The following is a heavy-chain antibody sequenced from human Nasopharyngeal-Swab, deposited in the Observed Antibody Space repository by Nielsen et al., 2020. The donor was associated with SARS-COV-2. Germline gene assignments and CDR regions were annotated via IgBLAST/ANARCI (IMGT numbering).Heavy chain of an antibody. D-gene: IGHD1-7*01. V-gene: IGHV5-51*01. CDR1: GYGFSSYW. CDR3: ATAYNGNYYWDY. CDR2: MYLRDSDT. J-gene: IGHJ4*02. Sequence: GESLKISCKGSGYGFSSYWIGWVRQMPGKGLEWMGIMYLRDSDTRYSPSFQGQVTISADKSISTAYLQWSSLKASDTAMYYCATAYNGNYYWDYWGQGTLVTVSS.